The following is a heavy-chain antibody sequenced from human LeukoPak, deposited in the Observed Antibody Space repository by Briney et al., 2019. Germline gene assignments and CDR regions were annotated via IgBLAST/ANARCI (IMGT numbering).Heavy chain of an antibody. CDR3: ARDGEGAASSGRPFRYYYYYMDV. CDR1: GGSISSSRDY. CDR2: IYYSGST. V-gene: IGHV4-39*02. Sequence: KPSETLSLTCIVSGGSISSSRDYWAWIRQPPGKGLEWIANIYYSGSTYYSPSLKSRVTISVDTSKNQFSLKLSSVTAADTAVYYCARDGEGAASSGRPFRYYYYYMDVWGKGTTVTISS. J-gene: IGHJ6*03. D-gene: IGHD6-19*01.